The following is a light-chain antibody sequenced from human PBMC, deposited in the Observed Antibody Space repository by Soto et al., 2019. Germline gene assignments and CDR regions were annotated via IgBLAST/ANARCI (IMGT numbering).Light chain of an antibody. Sequence: DVQMTQSPSSLSASVGDRVTITCRASQGIGNDLGWYQQKPGKAPKRLIYLASSLQSGVPSRFSGSGSGTDFTLTISSLQPEDSATYYCQQTYSTLITFGQGTRLEIK. V-gene: IGKV1-39*01. CDR1: QGIGND. J-gene: IGKJ5*01. CDR2: LAS. CDR3: QQTYSTLIT.